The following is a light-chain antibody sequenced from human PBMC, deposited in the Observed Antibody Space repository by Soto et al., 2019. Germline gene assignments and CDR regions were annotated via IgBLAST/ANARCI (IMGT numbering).Light chain of an antibody. CDR1: QSTSTW. V-gene: IGKV1-5*03. J-gene: IGKJ1*01. Sequence: IGVAKSPSPLSASVGARVTITCRASQSTSTWLAWYQQKPGQAPKLLIYKASSLESGVPSRFSGSRSGPEFTLTISSLQPDDFATYYCQQSSSCRPTFGQGTRVEIK. CDR2: KAS. CDR3: QQSSSCRPT.